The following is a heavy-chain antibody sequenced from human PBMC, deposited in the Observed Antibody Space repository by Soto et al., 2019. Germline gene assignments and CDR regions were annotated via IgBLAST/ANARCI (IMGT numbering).Heavy chain of an antibody. CDR2: ISFDGSHK. CDR1: GFTFSNYG. Sequence: QVQLVESGGGVVQPGRSLRLSCAASGFTFSNYGMHWVRQAPGKGLEWVAVISFDGSHKYYTDSVKGRFTISRDNSKNTLYVQMSSLRVEDTAVYYCAKVVSTVVVTMIDYWGQGTLVTVSS. V-gene: IGHV3-30*18. J-gene: IGHJ4*02. CDR3: AKVVSTVVVTMIDY. D-gene: IGHD2-21*02.